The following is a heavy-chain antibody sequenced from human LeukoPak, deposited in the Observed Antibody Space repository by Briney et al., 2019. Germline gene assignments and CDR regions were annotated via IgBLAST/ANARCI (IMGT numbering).Heavy chain of an antibody. Sequence: SETLSLTCTVSGGSISSTSYYWGWLRQPPGKGLEWVGSIYYSGSTYYNPSHKSRVTISVDTSKNQFSLKLSSVTAAHTAVYYCARSLSGSSSLNYYYYGMDVWGQGTTVTVSS. CDR2: IYYSGST. V-gene: IGHV4-39*01. CDR1: GGSISSTSYY. J-gene: IGHJ6*02. CDR3: ARSLSGSSSLNYYYYGMDV. D-gene: IGHD1-26*01.